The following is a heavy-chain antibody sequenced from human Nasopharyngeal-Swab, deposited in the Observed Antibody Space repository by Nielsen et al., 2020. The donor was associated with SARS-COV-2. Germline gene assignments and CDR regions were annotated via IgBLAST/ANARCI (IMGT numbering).Heavy chain of an antibody. D-gene: IGHD2-2*01. Sequence: SETLSLTCAVYGGSFSGYYWSWIRQPPEKGLEWIGEINHSGSTNYIPSLKSRVTISVDTSKNQFSLKLSSVTAADTAVYYCARGIQDLVVPAAIYMDVWGKGTTVTVSS. CDR2: INHSGST. J-gene: IGHJ6*03. CDR1: GGSFSGYY. V-gene: IGHV4-34*01. CDR3: ARGIQDLVVPAAIYMDV.